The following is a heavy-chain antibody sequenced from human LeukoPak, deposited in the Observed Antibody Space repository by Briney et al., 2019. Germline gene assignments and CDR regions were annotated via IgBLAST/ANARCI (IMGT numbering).Heavy chain of an antibody. CDR3: ATDMIVVGYRWFDP. Sequence: ASVKVSCKVSGYTLTELSMHWVRQAPGKGLEWMGGFDPEDGETIYAQKFQGRVTMTEDTSTDTAYMELSSLRSEDTAVYYCATDMIVVGYRWFDPWGQGTLVTVSP. CDR1: GYTLTELS. D-gene: IGHD3-22*01. J-gene: IGHJ5*02. CDR2: FDPEDGET. V-gene: IGHV1-24*01.